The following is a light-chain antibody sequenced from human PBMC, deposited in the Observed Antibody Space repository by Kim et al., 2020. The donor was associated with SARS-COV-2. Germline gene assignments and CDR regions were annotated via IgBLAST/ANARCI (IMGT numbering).Light chain of an antibody. Sequence: ALGQTVRITCPGDSLRSYYASWYQQKPGKAPVLVIAGKNNRPSGIPDRFSGSSSGNTASLTITGAQAEDEADYYCNSRDSSGNPLVFGGGTQLTVL. CDR2: GKN. J-gene: IGLJ3*02. CDR3: NSRDSSGNPLV. CDR1: SLRSYY. V-gene: IGLV3-19*01.